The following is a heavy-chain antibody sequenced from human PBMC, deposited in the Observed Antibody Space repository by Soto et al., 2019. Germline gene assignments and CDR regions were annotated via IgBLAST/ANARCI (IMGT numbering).Heavy chain of an antibody. V-gene: IGHV3-23*01. CDR2: VDGSGVTS. CDR1: GLTFNSYA. J-gene: IGHJ3*01. CDR3: AKALGLYCGGDCFDAFDV. Sequence: EVQLLESGGGLVQPGGSLRLSCAASGLTFNSYAMTWVRQAPGRGLEWVSGVDGSGVTSYHADSVKGRFTISRDNSKNTLYLQMNSLRAEDTAVYYCAKALGLYCGGDCFDAFDVWGQGAMVSVSS. D-gene: IGHD2-21*02.